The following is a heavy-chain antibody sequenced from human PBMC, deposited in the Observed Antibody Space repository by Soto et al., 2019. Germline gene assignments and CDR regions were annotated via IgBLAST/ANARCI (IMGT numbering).Heavy chain of an antibody. CDR3: ARDGTGDFWSGYFTSFDY. Sequence: PGGSLRLSCAASGFTFSSYWMSWVRQAPGKGLEWVANIKQDGSEKYYVDSVKGRFTISRDNAKNSLFLQMNSLRADDTAIYYCARDGTGDFWSGYFTSFDYWGQGTLVTVSS. D-gene: IGHD3-3*01. CDR2: IKQDGSEK. CDR1: GFTFSSYW. J-gene: IGHJ4*02. V-gene: IGHV3-7*01.